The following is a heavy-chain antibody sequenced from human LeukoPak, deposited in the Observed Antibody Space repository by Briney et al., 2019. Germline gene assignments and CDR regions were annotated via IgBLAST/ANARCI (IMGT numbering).Heavy chain of an antibody. D-gene: IGHD1-26*01. CDR3: AKTGPRSGSLYYSDY. Sequence: GGSLRLSCAASGFTFSTYSMSWVRQPPGKGLEWVSYISGSSDAIYYADSVKGRFTISRDNAKNSLYLQMNSLRDEDTAVYYCAKTGPRSGSLYYSDYWGQGTLVTVSS. V-gene: IGHV3-48*02. J-gene: IGHJ4*02. CDR2: ISGSSDAI. CDR1: GFTFSTYS.